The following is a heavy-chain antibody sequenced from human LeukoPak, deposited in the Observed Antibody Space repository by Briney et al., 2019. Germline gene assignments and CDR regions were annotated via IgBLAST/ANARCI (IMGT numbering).Heavy chain of an antibody. V-gene: IGHV3-11*04. CDR3: ARDLGYSSGWYTRDY. CDR2: ISTSGSII. Sequence: GGSLRLSCAASGFTFSDYYMSWIRQAPGKGLEWVSYISTSGSIIYYADSVKGRFTISRDNAKNSLYLQMNSLRAEDTAVYYCARDLGYSSGWYTRDYWGQGTLVTVSS. CDR1: GFTFSDYY. J-gene: IGHJ4*02. D-gene: IGHD6-19*01.